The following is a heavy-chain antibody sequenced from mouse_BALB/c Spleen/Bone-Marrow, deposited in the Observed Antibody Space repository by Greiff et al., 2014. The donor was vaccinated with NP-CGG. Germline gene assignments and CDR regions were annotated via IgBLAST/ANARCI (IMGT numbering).Heavy chain of an antibody. V-gene: IGHV14-3*02. Sequence: DVHLVESGAELVKPGASVKLSCTASGFNIKDIYMHWVKQRPEQGLEWIGRIDPANGNTKYDPKFQGKATITADTSSNTAYMQLSSLTSEDTAVYYCARYDYGWYFSVWGAGTTVTVSS. CDR2: IDPANGNT. CDR1: GFNIKDIY. D-gene: IGHD2-4*01. J-gene: IGHJ1*01. CDR3: ARYDYGWYFSV.